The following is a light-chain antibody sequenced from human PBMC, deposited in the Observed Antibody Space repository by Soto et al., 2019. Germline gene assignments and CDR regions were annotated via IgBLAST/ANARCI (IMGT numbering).Light chain of an antibody. J-gene: IGKJ1*01. V-gene: IGKV1-5*03. CDR1: QSISAW. CDR3: QQYNNWPRA. Sequence: DIQMTQSPSTLFASVGDTVTITCRASQSISAWLAWYQQRPGKAPKLLIYKMSASERGVPARFSGSGSGTEFTLTISSLQSEDFAVYYCQQYNNWPRAFGQGTKVDIK. CDR2: KMS.